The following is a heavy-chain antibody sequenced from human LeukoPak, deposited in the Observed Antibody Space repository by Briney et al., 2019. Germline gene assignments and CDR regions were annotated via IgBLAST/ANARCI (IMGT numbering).Heavy chain of an antibody. V-gene: IGHV4-59*04. CDR3: ARQVVGATKELDY. J-gene: IGHJ4*02. CDR1: GGSISSYY. Sequence: SETLSLTCTVSGGSISSYYWSWIRQPPGKGLEWIGYIYYSGSTYYNPSLKSRVTISVDTSKNQFSLKLSSVTAADTAVYYCARQVVGATKELDYWGQGTLVTVSS. CDR2: IYYSGST. D-gene: IGHD1-26*01.